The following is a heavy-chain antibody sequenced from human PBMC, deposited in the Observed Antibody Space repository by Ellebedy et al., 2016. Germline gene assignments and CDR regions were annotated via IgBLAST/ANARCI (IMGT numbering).Heavy chain of an antibody. Sequence: GSLRLSCTVSGASISSYYWSWIRQPPGKGLEWIGYIYYSGSTNYNPSLKSRVTISVDTSKNQFSLKLSSVTAADTAVYYCAGNYGAYFDYWGQGTLVTVSS. CDR2: IYYSGST. J-gene: IGHJ4*02. CDR3: AGNYGAYFDY. V-gene: IGHV4-59*08. CDR1: GASISSYY. D-gene: IGHD4-17*01.